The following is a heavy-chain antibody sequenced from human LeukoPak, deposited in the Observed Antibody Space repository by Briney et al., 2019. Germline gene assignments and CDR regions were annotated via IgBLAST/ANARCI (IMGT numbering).Heavy chain of an antibody. Sequence: SVKVSCKASGGTFSSYAISWVRQAPGQGLEWMGRIIPIFGTANYAQKFQGRVTITTDESTCTAYMELSSLRSEDTAVYYCARDATPLRYSSGWYVAFDIWGQGTMVTVSS. V-gene: IGHV1-69*05. CDR2: IIPIFGTA. CDR3: ARDATPLRYSSGWYVAFDI. J-gene: IGHJ3*02. CDR1: GGTFSSYA. D-gene: IGHD6-19*01.